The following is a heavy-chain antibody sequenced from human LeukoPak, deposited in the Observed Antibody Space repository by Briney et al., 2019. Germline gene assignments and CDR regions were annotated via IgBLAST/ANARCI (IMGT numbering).Heavy chain of an antibody. Sequence: ASETLSLTCTVSGGSFSSSSYSWGWIRQPPGKGLEWIGSVYYSGSTYYNPSLKSRVTISVDTSKNQFSLKLSSVTAADTAVYYCASPWDFWSGPNSGGWGQGTLVTVSS. CDR2: VYYSGST. CDR1: GGSFSSSSYS. D-gene: IGHD3-3*01. CDR3: ASPWDFWSGPNSGG. V-gene: IGHV4-39*01. J-gene: IGHJ4*02.